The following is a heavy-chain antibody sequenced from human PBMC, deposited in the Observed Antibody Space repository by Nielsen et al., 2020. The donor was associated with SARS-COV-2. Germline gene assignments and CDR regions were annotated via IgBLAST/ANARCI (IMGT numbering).Heavy chain of an antibody. D-gene: IGHD1-26*01. CDR3: ARAGATRWYSYYAMDV. V-gene: IGHV3-48*04. CDR2: IGSSGATV. Sequence: GGSLRLSCAASGFTFSSYSMNWVRQAPGKGPEWVSHIGSSGATVYYGGSVEGRFTISRDNAENSLSLQMNSLRAEDTAVYYCARAGATRWYSYYAMDVWGHGTTVTVSS. J-gene: IGHJ6*02. CDR1: GFTFSSYS.